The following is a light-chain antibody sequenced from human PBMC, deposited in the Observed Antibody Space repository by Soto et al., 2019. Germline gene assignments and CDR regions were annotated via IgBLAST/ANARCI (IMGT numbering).Light chain of an antibody. CDR3: SSYAGSNNLV. CDR2: GVS. V-gene: IGLV2-14*01. CDR1: SSDIGGYNY. Sequence: QSALTQPASVSGSPGQSITISCTGTSSDIGGYNYVSWYQQHPGKAPKLMIYGVSNRPSGVSGRFFGSKSGNTASLTISGLQPEDEADYYCSSYAGSNNLVFGTGTKLTVL. J-gene: IGLJ1*01.